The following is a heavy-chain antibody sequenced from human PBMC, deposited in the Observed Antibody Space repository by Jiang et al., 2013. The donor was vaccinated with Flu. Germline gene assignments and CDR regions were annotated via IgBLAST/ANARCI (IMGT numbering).Heavy chain of an antibody. CDR2: IYYSGRT. CDR3: ARVYNWSAIDY. Sequence: PGLVKPSETLSLTCTVSGGSITSYYWSWIRQPPGKGLEWIGYIYYSGRTDYNPSLKSRVTLSVDTSKNQFSLKLSSVTAADTAVYYCARVYNWSAIDYWGQGTLVTVSS. J-gene: IGHJ4*02. D-gene: IGHD1-20*01. CDR1: GGSITSYY. V-gene: IGHV4-59*08.